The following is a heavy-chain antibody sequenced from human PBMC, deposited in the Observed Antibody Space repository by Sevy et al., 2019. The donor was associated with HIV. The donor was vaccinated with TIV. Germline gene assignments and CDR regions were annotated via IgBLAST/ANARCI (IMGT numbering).Heavy chain of an antibody. Sequence: GGSLRLSCAASGFTFSSYAMSWVRQAPGKGLEWVSAISGSGGSTYYADSVKGRFTISRDNSKNTLYLQMNSLRAEDTAVYYCAKDGIWFGTYYYYDYGMDVWGQGTTVTVSS. J-gene: IGHJ6*02. V-gene: IGHV3-23*01. D-gene: IGHD3-10*01. CDR2: ISGSGGST. CDR3: AKDGIWFGTYYYYDYGMDV. CDR1: GFTFSSYA.